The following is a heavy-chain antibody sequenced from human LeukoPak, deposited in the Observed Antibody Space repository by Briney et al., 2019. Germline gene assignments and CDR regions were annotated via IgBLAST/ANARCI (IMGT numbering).Heavy chain of an antibody. J-gene: IGHJ4*02. CDR1: GYTFTSYY. V-gene: IGHV1-46*01. D-gene: IGHD3-16*02. Sequence: ASVKVSCKASGYTFTSYYMHWVRQAPGQGLEWMGIINPSGGSTSYAQKFQGRVTMTRDMSTSTVYMELRSLRSDDTAVYYCARYRQSKSFDYWGQGTLVTVSS. CDR2: INPSGGST. CDR3: ARYRQSKSFDY.